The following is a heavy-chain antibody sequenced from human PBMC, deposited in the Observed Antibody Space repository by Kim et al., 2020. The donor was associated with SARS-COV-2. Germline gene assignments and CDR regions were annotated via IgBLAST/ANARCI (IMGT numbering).Heavy chain of an antibody. CDR2: IRSDSYGGTI. D-gene: IGHD3-10*01. V-gene: IGHV3-49*04. CDR3: TRGPYNLGY. Sequence: GGSLRLSCRGSGFNFVAHALGWVRQAPGKGLEWVGVIRSDSYGGTIEYAASVQGRFSISRDDSKSIAYLHMNKLKTEDTAVYYCTRGPYNLGYWGQGPLVPLSS. J-gene: IGHJ4*02. CDR1: GFNFVAHA.